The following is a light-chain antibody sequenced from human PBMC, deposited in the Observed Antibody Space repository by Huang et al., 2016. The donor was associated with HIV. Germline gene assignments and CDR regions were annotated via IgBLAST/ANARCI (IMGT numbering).Light chain of an antibody. Sequence: AIRITQSPSSLSASTGDRVTITCRATQDVNNYLAWYQQRPGEAPKLLIYAASTLHSVVPSGFSGSGSGTDFTLTISCLQSEDLATYYCQQYYDYPHTFGQGTRLEI. V-gene: IGKV1-8*01. CDR1: QDVNNY. J-gene: IGKJ5*01. CDR2: AAS. CDR3: QQYYDYPHT.